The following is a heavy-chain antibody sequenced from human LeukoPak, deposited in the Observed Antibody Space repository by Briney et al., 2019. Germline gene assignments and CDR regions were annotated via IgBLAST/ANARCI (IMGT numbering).Heavy chain of an antibody. CDR1: GYTFTSYG. CDR3: ARDTYYDSSDFNYFDY. V-gene: IGHV1-18*01. CDR2: ISAYNGNT. J-gene: IGHJ4*01. D-gene: IGHD3-22*01. Sequence: GASVKVSCKASGYTFTSYGISWVRQAPGQGLEWMGWISAYNGNTNYAQNLQGRVTMTTDTSTSTAYMELRSLRSDDTAVYYCARDTYYDSSDFNYFDYWGQGTLVTVSS.